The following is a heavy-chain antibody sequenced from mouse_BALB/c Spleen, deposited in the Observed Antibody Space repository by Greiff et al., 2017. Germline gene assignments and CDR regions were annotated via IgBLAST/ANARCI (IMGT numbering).Heavy chain of an antibody. D-gene: IGHD1-2*01. V-gene: IGHV1-20*02. CDR1: GYSFTGYF. J-gene: IGHJ4*01. CDR3: ARSITTARDAMDY. Sequence: EVQLQQSGPELVKPGASVKISCKASGYSFTGYFMNWVMQSHGKSLEWIGRINPYNGDTFYNQKFKGKATLTVDKSSSTAHMELRSLASEDSAVYYSARSITTARDAMDYWGQGTSVTVSS. CDR2: INPYNGDT.